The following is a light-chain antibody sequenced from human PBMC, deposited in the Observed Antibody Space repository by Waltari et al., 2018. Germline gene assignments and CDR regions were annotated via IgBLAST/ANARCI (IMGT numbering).Light chain of an antibody. V-gene: IGKV2-28*01. CDR2: WGF. CDR3: MQVLQTPFT. Sequence: DIVMTQSPLSLPVTPGEPASISCRSSQSLLLLLNSGNTYLDWYLQRPGQSPQLLIFWGFNRASGVPDRFSGSGSGTDFTLKISKVEAEDVGIYYCMQVLQTPFTFGQGTKLEIQ. CDR1: QSLLLLLNSGNTY. J-gene: IGKJ2*01.